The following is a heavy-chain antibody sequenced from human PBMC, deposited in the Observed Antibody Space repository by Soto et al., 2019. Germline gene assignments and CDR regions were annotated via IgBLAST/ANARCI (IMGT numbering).Heavy chain of an antibody. J-gene: IGHJ4*02. CDR2: IYNSGST. CDR1: GGSLSSYY. V-gene: IGHV4-59*01. D-gene: IGHD2-2*01. Sequence: PSETLSLTCTVSGGSLSSYYWIWIRQPPGKGLEWIGSIYNSGSTNYNPSLKSRVTISVDTSKKQFSLKLSSVTAADTAVYYCARGYCSSTSCYEFDYWRQGTLVTVSS. CDR3: ARGYCSSTSCYEFDY.